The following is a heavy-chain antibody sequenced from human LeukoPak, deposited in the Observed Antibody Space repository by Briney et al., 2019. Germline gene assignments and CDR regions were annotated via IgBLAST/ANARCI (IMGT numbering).Heavy chain of an antibody. V-gene: IGHV4-34*01. J-gene: IGHJ4*02. CDR1: GDSIRTYY. Sequence: SETLSLTCSVSGDSIRTYYWNWIRQPPGKGLEWIGEINHSGSTNYNPSLKSRVTISVDTSKNQFSLKLSSVTAADTAVYYCARLRGSSWYASGDYWGQGTLVTVSS. D-gene: IGHD6-13*01. CDR2: INHSGST. CDR3: ARLRGSSWYASGDY.